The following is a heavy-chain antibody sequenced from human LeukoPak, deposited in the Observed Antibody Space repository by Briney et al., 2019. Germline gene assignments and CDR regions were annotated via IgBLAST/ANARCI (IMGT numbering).Heavy chain of an antibody. CDR1: GFTFSSYA. Sequence: GGSLRLSCAASGFTFSSYAMSWVRQAPGKGLEWVSAISGSGGSTDYADSVKGRFTISRDNSKNTLYLQMNSLRAKDAAVYYCAKAPSSGYTLNWFDPWGQGTLVTVSS. D-gene: IGHD3-22*01. CDR2: ISGSGGST. CDR3: AKAPSSGYTLNWFDP. V-gene: IGHV3-23*01. J-gene: IGHJ5*02.